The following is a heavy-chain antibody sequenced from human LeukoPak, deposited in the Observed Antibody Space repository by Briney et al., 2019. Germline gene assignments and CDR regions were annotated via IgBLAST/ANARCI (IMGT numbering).Heavy chain of an antibody. V-gene: IGHV3-21*01. Sequence: GGSLRLSCAASGFTFSSYSMNWVRQAPGKGLEWVSSISSSSSYIYYADSVKGRFTISRDNAKNSLYLQMNSLRAEDTAVYYYAREIAAAGTLNWGQGTLVTVSS. CDR3: AREIAAAGTLN. CDR2: ISSSSSYI. D-gene: IGHD6-13*01. CDR1: GFTFSSYS. J-gene: IGHJ4*02.